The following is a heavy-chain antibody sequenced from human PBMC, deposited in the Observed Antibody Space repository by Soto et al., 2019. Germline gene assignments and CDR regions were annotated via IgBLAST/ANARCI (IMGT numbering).Heavy chain of an antibody. CDR2: INHSGST. CDR1: GGSFSGYY. V-gene: IGHV4-34*01. J-gene: IGHJ5*02. Sequence: QVQLQQWGAGLLKPSETLSLTCAVYGGSFSGYYWSWIRQPPGKGLEWIGEINHSGSTNYNPSLKSRVTISVDTSKNQFSLKLSSVTAADTAVYYCARGSRGSSSCFDPWSKGTLATVS. D-gene: IGHD6-19*01. CDR3: ARGSRGSSSCFDP.